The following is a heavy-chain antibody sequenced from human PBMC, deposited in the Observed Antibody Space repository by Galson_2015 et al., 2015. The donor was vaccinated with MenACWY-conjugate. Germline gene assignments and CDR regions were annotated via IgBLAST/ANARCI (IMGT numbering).Heavy chain of an antibody. CDR2: ISGSGGST. D-gene: IGHD2-2*02. CDR1: GFTFSSYA. CDR3: AKGENQLLYRSGFEGYYYCGMDV. Sequence: SLRLSCAASGFTFSSYAMSWVRQAPGKGLEWVSAISGSGGSTYYADSVKGRFTISRDNSKNTLYLQMNSLRAEDTAVYYCAKGENQLLYRSGFEGYYYCGMDVWGQGTTVTVSS. J-gene: IGHJ6*02. V-gene: IGHV3-23*01.